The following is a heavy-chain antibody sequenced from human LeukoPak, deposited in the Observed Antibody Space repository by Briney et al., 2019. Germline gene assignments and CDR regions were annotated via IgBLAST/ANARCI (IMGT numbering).Heavy chain of an antibody. Sequence: SETLSLTCTVSGGSISSYYWSWIRQPPGKGLEWIGYIYYSGSTNYNPSLKSRVTISVDTSKNQFSLKLSSATAADTAVYYCARDNQDDFWSGYHFDYWGQGTLVTVSS. J-gene: IGHJ4*02. CDR2: IYYSGST. D-gene: IGHD3-3*01. CDR1: GGSISSYY. V-gene: IGHV4-59*01. CDR3: ARDNQDDFWSGYHFDY.